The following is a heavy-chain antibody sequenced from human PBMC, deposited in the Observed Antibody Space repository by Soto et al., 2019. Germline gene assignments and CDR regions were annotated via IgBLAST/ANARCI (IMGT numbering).Heavy chain of an antibody. CDR1: GGSISSGGYY. V-gene: IGHV4-31*03. CDR2: IYYSGST. CDR3: AREVPYYYYMDV. J-gene: IGHJ6*03. Sequence: QVQLQESGPGLLKPSQTLSLTCTVSGGSISSGGYYWSWIRQHPGVGLEWIGYIYYSGSTYYNPSLKSRVTVAVDTSKNQFSLKLSSVTAADTAVYYCAREVPYYYYMDVWGKGTTVTVSS. D-gene: IGHD2-2*01.